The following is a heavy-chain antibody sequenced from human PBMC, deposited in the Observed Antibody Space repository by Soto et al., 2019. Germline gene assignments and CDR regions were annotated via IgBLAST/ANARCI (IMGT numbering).Heavy chain of an antibody. CDR3: ARAGYALYSSSWYGWFDP. D-gene: IGHD6-13*01. Sequence: VASVKVSCKASGGTFSSYAISWVRQAPGQGLEWMGGIIPIFGTANYAQKFQGRVTITADESTSTAYMELSSLRSEDTAVYYCARAGYALYSSSWYGWFDPWGQGTLVTVSS. V-gene: IGHV1-69*13. J-gene: IGHJ5*02. CDR1: GGTFSSYA. CDR2: IIPIFGTA.